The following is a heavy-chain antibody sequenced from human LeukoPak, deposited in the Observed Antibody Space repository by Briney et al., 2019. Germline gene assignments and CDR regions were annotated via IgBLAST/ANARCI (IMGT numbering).Heavy chain of an antibody. CDR2: IYSGGST. J-gene: IGHJ4*02. D-gene: IGHD3-22*01. CDR1: GFTVSSNY. CDR3: AREPYYYDSSGYSVDY. Sequence: GGSLRLSCAASGFTVSSNYMSWVRQAPGKGLEWVSVIYSGGSTYYADSVKGRFTISRDNSKNTLYLQMNSLRVEDTAVYYCAREPYYYDSSGYSVDYWGQGTLVTVSS. V-gene: IGHV3-53*01.